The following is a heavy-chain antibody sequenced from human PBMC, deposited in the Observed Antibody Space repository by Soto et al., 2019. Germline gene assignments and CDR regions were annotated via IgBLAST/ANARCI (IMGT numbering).Heavy chain of an antibody. V-gene: IGHV1-3*01. J-gene: IGHJ1*01. CDR1: GYTFTSYA. D-gene: IGHD6-13*01. CDR3: ARGDSSSWGPEYFQH. Sequence: QVQLVQSGAEVKKPGASVKVSCKASGYTFTSYAMHWVRQAPGQRLEWMGWINAGNGNTKYSQKFQGRVTITRDTSASTAYMELSSLRSEDTAVYYCARGDSSSWGPEYFQHWGQGTLVTVSS. CDR2: INAGNGNT.